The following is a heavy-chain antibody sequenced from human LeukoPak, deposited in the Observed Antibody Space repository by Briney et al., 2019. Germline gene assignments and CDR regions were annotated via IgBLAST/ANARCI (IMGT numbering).Heavy chain of an antibody. CDR3: ARDSSSGWFDAFDI. J-gene: IGHJ3*02. CDR1: GFIFSSYG. Sequence: PGGSQRLSCAASGFIFSSYGMHWVRQAPGKGLEWVAVIWYDGSNKYYADSVKGRFTISRDNSKNTLYLQMNSLRAEDTAVYYCARDSSSGWFDAFDIWGQGTMVTVS. V-gene: IGHV3-33*01. D-gene: IGHD6-19*01. CDR2: IWYDGSNK.